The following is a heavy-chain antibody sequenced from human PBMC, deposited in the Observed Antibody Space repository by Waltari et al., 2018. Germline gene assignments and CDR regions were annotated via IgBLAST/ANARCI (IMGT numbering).Heavy chain of an antibody. J-gene: IGHJ4*02. Sequence: EVQLVESGGGLGQPGGSLRLSCAAAGFTFNSYWMHWVRQAPGKGLVWVSRISTDGSSTDYADSVKGRFTISRDNAKNTLYLQLNSLRAEDTAVYYCARGWQSIDYWGQGTLVTVSS. CDR1: GFTFNSYW. V-gene: IGHV3-74*01. CDR3: ARGWQSIDY. CDR2: ISTDGSST.